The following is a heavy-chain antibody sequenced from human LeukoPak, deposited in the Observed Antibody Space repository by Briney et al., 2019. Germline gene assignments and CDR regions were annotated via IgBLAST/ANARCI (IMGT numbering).Heavy chain of an antibody. CDR2: IIPIFGTA. D-gene: IGHD2-15*01. Sequence: SVKVSCKASGGTFSSYAISWVQQAPGQGLEWMGGIIPIFGTANYAQKFQGGVTITADESTSTAYMELSSLRSEDTAVYYCARDQGGGLPYYFDYWGQGTLVTVSS. CDR1: GGTFSSYA. J-gene: IGHJ4*02. V-gene: IGHV1-69*13. CDR3: ARDQGGGLPYYFDY.